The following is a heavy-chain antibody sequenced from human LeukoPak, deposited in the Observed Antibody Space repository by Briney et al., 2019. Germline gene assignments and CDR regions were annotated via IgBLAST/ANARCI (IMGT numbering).Heavy chain of an antibody. J-gene: IGHJ3*02. CDR1: GFIFDDYA. Sequence: GRSLRLSCAASGFIFDDYAMNWVRQVPGKGLEWVSGITLNSDTIGYADSVKGRFTISRDNAKISLYLQMNSLRAEDTALYYCTKDLYGDYGAFNIWGQGTMVTVSS. V-gene: IGHV3-9*01. D-gene: IGHD4-17*01. CDR3: TKDLYGDYGAFNI. CDR2: ITLNSDTI.